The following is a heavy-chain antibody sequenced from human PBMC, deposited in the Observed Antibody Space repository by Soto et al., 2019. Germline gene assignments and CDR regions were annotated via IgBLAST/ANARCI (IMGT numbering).Heavy chain of an antibody. V-gene: IGHV1-18*01. J-gene: IGHJ4*02. CDR3: ARILEGTFDY. Sequence: QVKLVQSGAEVQKPAASVKVSCKASAYTFTSYGISWVRQAPGQGLEWMVWIGTNNGNANSAQKFQDRATMTTDKSTRTAYMGLRRLRPDDTAVHYCARILEGTFDYRGQGALLTVSS. CDR1: AYTFTSYG. CDR2: IGTNNGNA.